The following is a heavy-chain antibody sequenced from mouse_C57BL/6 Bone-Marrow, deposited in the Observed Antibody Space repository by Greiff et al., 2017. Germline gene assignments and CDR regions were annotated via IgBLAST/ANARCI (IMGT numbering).Heavy chain of an antibody. CDR2: IYPGSGNT. CDR3: ARGYGSRVYAMDY. CDR1: GYTFTDYY. D-gene: IGHD1-1*01. Sequence: QVQLQQSGAELVRPGASVKLSCKASGYTFTDYYINRVKQRPGQGLEWIARIYPGSGNTYYNEKFKGKATLTAEKSSSTAYMQLSSLTSEDSAVYFCARGYGSRVYAMDYWGQGTSVTVSS. J-gene: IGHJ4*01. V-gene: IGHV1-76*01.